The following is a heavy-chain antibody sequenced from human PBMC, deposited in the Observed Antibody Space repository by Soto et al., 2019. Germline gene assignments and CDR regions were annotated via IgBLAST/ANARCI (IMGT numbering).Heavy chain of an antibody. Sequence: SQTLSLTCAISGDSVSSNSAAWNWIRQSPSRGLEWLGRTYYRSKWYNDYAISVKSRITINPDTSKNQFSLQLTSVTAADTAVYYCARRPLSNYYFDYWGQGTLVTVSS. V-gene: IGHV6-1*01. J-gene: IGHJ4*02. CDR3: ARRPLSNYYFDY. CDR1: GDSVSSNSAA. CDR2: TYYRSKWYN.